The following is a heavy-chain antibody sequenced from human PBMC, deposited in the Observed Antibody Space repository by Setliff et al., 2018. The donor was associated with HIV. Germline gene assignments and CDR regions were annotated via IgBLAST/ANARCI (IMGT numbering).Heavy chain of an antibody. Sequence: SETLSLTCAVSGDSVSGYYWSWIRQSAGRGLEWIGRVHSSATSNYNPSPKGRVAMSVDTAKNQFSLKLTSVSAADTAVYFCARDRIEVIAETPHDVFDIWGRGTMVTVSS. CDR2: VHSSATS. CDR3: ARDRIEVIAETPHDVFDI. V-gene: IGHV4-4*07. D-gene: IGHD6-13*01. CDR1: GDSVSGYY. J-gene: IGHJ3*02.